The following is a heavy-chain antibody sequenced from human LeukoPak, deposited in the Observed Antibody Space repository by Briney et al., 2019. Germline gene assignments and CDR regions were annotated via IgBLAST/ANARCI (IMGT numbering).Heavy chain of an antibody. CDR3: ARWSTMVRGAKIDY. J-gene: IGHJ4*02. Sequence: PGGSLRLSCEGPGFTFSNYWMGWVRQAPGKGLQWVANIKQDGSEKYYVDSVKGRFTISRDNAKNSLYLQMNSLRAEDTAVYYCARWSTMVRGAKIDYWGQGTLVTVSS. CDR1: GFTFSNYW. D-gene: IGHD3-10*01. V-gene: IGHV3-7*01. CDR2: IKQDGSEK.